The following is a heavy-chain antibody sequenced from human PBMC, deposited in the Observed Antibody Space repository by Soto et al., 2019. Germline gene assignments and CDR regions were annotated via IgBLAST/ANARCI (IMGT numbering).Heavy chain of an antibody. J-gene: IGHJ6*02. CDR1: GYTFTSYY. CDR2: INPSGGST. Sequence: ASVKVSCKASGYTFTSYYMHWVRQAPGQGLEWMGIINPSGGSTSYAQKFQGRVTMTRDTSTSTVYMELSSLRSEDTAVYYCARGLGRGGYNWGDYYYGMDVWGQGTTVTVSS. CDR3: ARGLGRGGYNWGDYYYGMDV. V-gene: IGHV1-46*01. D-gene: IGHD5-12*01.